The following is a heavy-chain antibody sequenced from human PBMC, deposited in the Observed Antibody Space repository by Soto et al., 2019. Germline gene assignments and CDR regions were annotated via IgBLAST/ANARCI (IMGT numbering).Heavy chain of an antibody. CDR1: GGSFSGYY. J-gene: IGHJ6*02. Sequence: SETLSLTCAVYGGSFSGYYWSWIRQPPGKGLEWIGEINHSGSTSYNPSLKSRVTISVDTSKNQFSLKLSSVTAADTAVYYCARGPYIRMGYYYYYGMDVWGQGTTVTVSS. CDR2: INHSGST. V-gene: IGHV4-34*01. CDR3: ARGPYIRMGYYYYYGMDV. D-gene: IGHD2-15*01.